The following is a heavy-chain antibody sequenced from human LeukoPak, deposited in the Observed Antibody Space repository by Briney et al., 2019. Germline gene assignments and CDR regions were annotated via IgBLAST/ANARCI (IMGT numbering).Heavy chain of an antibody. CDR1: GYTFTSYD. D-gene: IGHD3-10*01. Sequence: ASVKVSCKASGYTFTSYDINWVRQATGQGLEWMGWMNPNSGNTGYAQKFQGRVTITRNTSISTASMELSSLRSEDTAVYYCARRYYYGSGSYYPWGQGTLVTASS. CDR2: MNPNSGNT. J-gene: IGHJ5*02. V-gene: IGHV1-8*03. CDR3: ARRYYYGSGSYYP.